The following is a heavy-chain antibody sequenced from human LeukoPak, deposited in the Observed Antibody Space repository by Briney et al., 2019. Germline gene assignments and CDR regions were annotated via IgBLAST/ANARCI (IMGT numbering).Heavy chain of an antibody. Sequence: PSGTLSLTCADSGDSISSSNWWSWVRQPPGKGLEWIGEIYHNGSTNYNPSLKSRVTISVDKSKNQFSLKLSSVTAADTAVYYCARMGYCSSTSCYYGAFDIWGQGTMVTVSS. D-gene: IGHD2-2*01. CDR2: IYHNGST. J-gene: IGHJ3*02. V-gene: IGHV4-4*02. CDR3: ARMGYCSSTSCYYGAFDI. CDR1: GDSISSSNW.